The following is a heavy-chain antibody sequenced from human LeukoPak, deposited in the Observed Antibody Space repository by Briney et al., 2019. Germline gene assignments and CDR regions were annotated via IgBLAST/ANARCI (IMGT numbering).Heavy chain of an antibody. V-gene: IGHV4-59*01. CDR2: ISYSGST. CDR1: GGSFSGYY. D-gene: IGHD2-2*01. Sequence: SETLSLTCAVYGGSFSGYYWSWIRQPPGKGLEWIGYISYSGSTNYNPSLKSRVTISVDTSKNQFSLKLSSVTAADTAVYYCARLTTASSNYYYVMDVWGQGTTATVSS. J-gene: IGHJ6*02. CDR3: ARLTTASSNYYYVMDV.